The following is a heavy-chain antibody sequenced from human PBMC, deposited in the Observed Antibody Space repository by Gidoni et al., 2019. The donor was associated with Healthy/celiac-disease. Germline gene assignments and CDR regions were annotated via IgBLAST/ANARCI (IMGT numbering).Heavy chain of an antibody. D-gene: IGHD4-17*01. Sequence: QVQLQESCPGLVTPSQTLSLTCTVSGGSISSGGYYWSWIRQHPGKGLEWIGYIYYSGSTYYNPSLKSRVTISVDTSKNQFSLKLSSVTAADTAVYYCARASPYGDYDEDYYYYGMDVWGQGTTVTVSS. V-gene: IGHV4-31*03. J-gene: IGHJ6*02. CDR1: GGSISSGGYY. CDR2: IYYSGST. CDR3: ARASPYGDYDEDYYYYGMDV.